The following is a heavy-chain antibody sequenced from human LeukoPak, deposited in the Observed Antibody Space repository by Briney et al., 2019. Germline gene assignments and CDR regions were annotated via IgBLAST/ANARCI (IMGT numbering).Heavy chain of an antibody. V-gene: IGHV4-39*01. CDR1: GGSISSSSYY. CDR2: IYYSGST. J-gene: IGHJ4*02. CDR3: ATTDSSGYYFRGPHDY. D-gene: IGHD3-22*01. Sequence: SETLSLTCTVSGGSISSSSYYWGWIRQPPGKGLEWIGSIYYSGSTYYNPSLKSRVTISVDTSKNQFSLKLSSVTAADTAVYYCATTDSSGYYFRGPHDYWGREPWSPSPQ.